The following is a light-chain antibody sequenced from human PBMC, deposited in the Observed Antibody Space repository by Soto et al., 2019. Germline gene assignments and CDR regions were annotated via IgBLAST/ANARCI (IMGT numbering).Light chain of an antibody. CDR1: SSDVGGYNY. Sequence: QSALTQPASVSGSPGQSITISCTGTSSDVGGYNYVSWYQQHPGKAPKLMIYNVSNRPSGVSNRFSGSKSGNTASLTISGLQAGDEADYYCSSYTISSFYVFGTGTKLTVL. J-gene: IGLJ1*01. V-gene: IGLV2-14*01. CDR2: NVS. CDR3: SSYTISSFYV.